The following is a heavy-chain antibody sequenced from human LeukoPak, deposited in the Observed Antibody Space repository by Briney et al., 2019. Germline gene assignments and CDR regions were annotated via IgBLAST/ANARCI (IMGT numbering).Heavy chain of an antibody. CDR3: VSGYSIDY. J-gene: IGHJ4*02. CDR2: INPNSGET. CDR1: GYTFTGYY. Sequence: ASVKVSCKTSGYTFTGYYMHWVRQAPGQGLEWVGWINPNSGETDYAKKFQGRVTLTRDTSLSTAYMELKTLNSDDTALYYCVSGYSIDYWGQGTLVTVSS. V-gene: IGHV1-2*02. D-gene: IGHD3-9*01.